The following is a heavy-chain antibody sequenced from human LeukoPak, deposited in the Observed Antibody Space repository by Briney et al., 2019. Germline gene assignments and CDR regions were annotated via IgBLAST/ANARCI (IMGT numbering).Heavy chain of an antibody. J-gene: IGHJ4*02. CDR2: IYYSGGT. V-gene: IGHV4-59*01. D-gene: IGHD1-26*01. Sequence: SETLSLTCAVYGGSFSGSYWSWIRQPPGKGLEWIGHIYYSGGTNYNPSLKSRVTISLDTSKNQFSLKLSSVTAADTAVYYCAREVGVLFDYWGQGTLVTVSS. CDR3: AREVGVLFDY. CDR1: GGSFSGSY.